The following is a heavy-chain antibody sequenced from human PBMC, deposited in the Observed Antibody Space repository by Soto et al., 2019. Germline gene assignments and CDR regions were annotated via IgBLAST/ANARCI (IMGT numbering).Heavy chain of an antibody. D-gene: IGHD2-2*01. V-gene: IGHV1-18*01. CDR3: AREWAVAPSYYYYYGMDV. Sequence: QVQLVQSGAEVKKPGASVKVSCKASGYTFTSYGISWVRQAPGQGLEWMGWISAYNGNTNYAQKLQGRVTMTTDTSTSTAYMELRSLRSDDTAVYYCAREWAVAPSYYYYYGMDVWGQGTTVTVSS. CDR2: ISAYNGNT. J-gene: IGHJ6*02. CDR1: GYTFTSYG.